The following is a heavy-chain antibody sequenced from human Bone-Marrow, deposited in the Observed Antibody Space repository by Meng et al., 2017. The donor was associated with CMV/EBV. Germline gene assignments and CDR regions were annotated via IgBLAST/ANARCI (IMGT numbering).Heavy chain of an antibody. Sequence: GESLKISCAASGFTFSSYSMNWVRQAPGKGLEWVSSIRSSSSYIYYADSVKGRFTISRDNAKNSLYLRMNSLRAEDTAVYYCARVGHLAANFDYCGQGTLVTVSS. V-gene: IGHV3-21*01. CDR3: ARVGHLAANFDY. CDR2: IRSSSSYI. D-gene: IGHD6-13*01. CDR1: GFTFSSYS. J-gene: IGHJ4*02.